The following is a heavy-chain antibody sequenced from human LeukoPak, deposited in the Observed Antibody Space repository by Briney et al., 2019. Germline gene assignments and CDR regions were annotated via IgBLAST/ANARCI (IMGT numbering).Heavy chain of an antibody. V-gene: IGHV1-18*01. CDR3: ARGYCSSATCRHFDY. J-gene: IGHJ4*02. CDR1: GYAFTNYA. D-gene: IGHD2-2*01. CDR2: ISVYNGNT. Sequence: GASVKVSCKASGYAFTNYAISRVRQAPGQGLEWMGWISVYNGNTNYAQKLQGRVTMTADTSTTTAYMELRSLRSDDTAVYYCARGYCSSATCRHFDYWGQGALVTVSS.